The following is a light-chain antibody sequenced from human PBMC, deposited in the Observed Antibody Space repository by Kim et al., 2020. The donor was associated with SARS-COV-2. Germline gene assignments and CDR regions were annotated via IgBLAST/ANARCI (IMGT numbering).Light chain of an antibody. V-gene: IGKV3-11*01. J-gene: IGKJ4*01. CDR1: QSVTTN. CDR3: HHRSDWPLT. Sequence: EIVLTQSPATLSLSPGERATLSCRASQSVTTNLAWYQQRPGQAPRLLIYDASNRASGIPARFSGSGYGTDFTLTISSLEPEDSAVYYCHHRSDWPLTFGGGTKVDIK. CDR2: DAS.